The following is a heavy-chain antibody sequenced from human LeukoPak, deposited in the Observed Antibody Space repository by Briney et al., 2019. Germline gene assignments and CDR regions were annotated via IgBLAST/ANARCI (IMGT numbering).Heavy chain of an antibody. CDR1: GGTFSSYA. CDR2: IIPNSGGT. D-gene: IGHD6-19*01. V-gene: IGHV1-2*02. J-gene: IGHJ4*02. CDR3: ARGVAAVAGGGYYFDY. Sequence: GASVKVSCKASGGTFSSYAISWVRQAPGQGLEWMGWIIPNSGGTNYAQKFQGRVTMTRDTSISTAYMELSRLRSDDTAVYYCARGVAAVAGGGYYFDYWGQGTLVTVSS.